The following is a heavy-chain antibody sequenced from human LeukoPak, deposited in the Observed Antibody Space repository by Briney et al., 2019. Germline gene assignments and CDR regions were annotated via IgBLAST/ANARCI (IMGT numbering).Heavy chain of an antibody. D-gene: IGHD2-15*01. Sequence: GASVKVSCKASGYTFTSYDINWVRQATGQGLEWMGWINPNSGGTNYAQKFQGRVTMTRDTSISTAYMELSRLRSDDTAVYYCATAGEVVAATPIDYWGQGTLVTVSS. J-gene: IGHJ4*02. CDR2: INPNSGGT. V-gene: IGHV1-2*02. CDR1: GYTFTSYD. CDR3: ATAGEVVAATPIDY.